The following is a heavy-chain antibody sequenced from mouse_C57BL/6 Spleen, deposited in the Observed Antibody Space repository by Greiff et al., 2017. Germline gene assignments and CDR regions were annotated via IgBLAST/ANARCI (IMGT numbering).Heavy chain of an antibody. CDR3: ARTPYYDYDWFAY. J-gene: IGHJ3*01. V-gene: IGHV1-39*01. D-gene: IGHD2-4*01. Sequence: VQLKESGPELVKPGASVKISCKASGYSFTDYNMNWVKQSNGKSLEWIGVSNPNYGTTSYNQKFKGKATLTVDQSSSTAYMQLNSMTSEDSAVYYCARTPYYDYDWFAYWGQGTLVTVSA. CDR2: SNPNYGTT. CDR1: GYSFTDYN.